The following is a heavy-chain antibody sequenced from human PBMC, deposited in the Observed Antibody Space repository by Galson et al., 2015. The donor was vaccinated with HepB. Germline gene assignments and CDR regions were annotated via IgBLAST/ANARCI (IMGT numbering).Heavy chain of an antibody. V-gene: IGHV4-61*02. CDR1: GGSISSGSYY. CDR2: IYTSGST. J-gene: IGHJ4*02. CDR3: ARSPAAINVGTFVY. D-gene: IGHD2-2*01. Sequence: TLSLTCTVSGGSISSGSYYWSWIRQPAGKGLEWIGRIYTSGSTNYNPSLKSRVTMSVDTSKNQFSLKLSSVTAADTAVYYCARSPAAINVGTFVYWGQGTLVTVSS.